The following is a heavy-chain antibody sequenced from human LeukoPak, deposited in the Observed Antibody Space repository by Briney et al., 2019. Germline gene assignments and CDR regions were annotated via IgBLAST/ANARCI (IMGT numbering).Heavy chain of an antibody. Sequence: VSVKVSCKASGYTFTDYYMHWVRQAAGQGLEWMGWISPNSGGTDYAQKFQGRVTMTRDSSISTVYMELSRLTSDDTAVYYCARDFSTGWFDPWGQGTLVTVSS. V-gene: IGHV1-2*02. CDR3: ARDFSTGWFDP. CDR1: GYTFTDYY. CDR2: ISPNSGGT. J-gene: IGHJ5*02.